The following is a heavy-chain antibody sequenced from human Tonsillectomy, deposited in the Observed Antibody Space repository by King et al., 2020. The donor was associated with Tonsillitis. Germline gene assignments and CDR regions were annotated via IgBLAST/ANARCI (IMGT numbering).Heavy chain of an antibody. V-gene: IGHV3-15*07. CDR2: IKSKTEGGTT. J-gene: IGHJ4*02. CDR3: TTDPDYYDSSGTGY. D-gene: IGHD3-22*01. Sequence: DVQLVESGGGLVKPGGSLRLSCAASGFSFSNAWMNWVRKAPGKGLEWVGRIKSKTEGGTTDYAAPVKGRFTISRDDSKNTLYLQMNSLKTEDTAVYYCTTDPDYYDSSGTGYWGQGALVSVSS. CDR1: GFSFSNAW.